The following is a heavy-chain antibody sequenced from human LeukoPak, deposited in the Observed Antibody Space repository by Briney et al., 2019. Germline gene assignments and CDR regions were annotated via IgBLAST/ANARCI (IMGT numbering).Heavy chain of an antibody. V-gene: IGHV3-23*01. CDR1: GFTFSSYA. CDR3: AKVLHSSGWYFDY. CDR2: ISGSGGST. D-gene: IGHD6-19*01. Sequence: GGSLRLSSAASGFTFSSYAMSWVRQAPGKGLEWVSAISGSGGSTYYADSVKGRFTISRDNSKNTLYLQMNSLRAEDTAVYYCAKVLHSSGWYFDYWGQGTLVTVSS. J-gene: IGHJ4*02.